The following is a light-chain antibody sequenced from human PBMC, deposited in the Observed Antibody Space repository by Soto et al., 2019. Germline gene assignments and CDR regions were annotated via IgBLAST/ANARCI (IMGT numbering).Light chain of an antibody. CDR2: DVS. CDR3: CSYAGSYTWV. J-gene: IGLJ3*02. Sequence: QSALTQPRSVSGSPGQSVTISCTGTSSDVGGYNYVSWYQQHPGKAPKLMIYDVSKRPSGVPDRFSGSKSGHTASLTISGRQAEDEADYYCCSYAGSYTWVFCGGTKLTVL. CDR1: SSDVGGYNY. V-gene: IGLV2-11*01.